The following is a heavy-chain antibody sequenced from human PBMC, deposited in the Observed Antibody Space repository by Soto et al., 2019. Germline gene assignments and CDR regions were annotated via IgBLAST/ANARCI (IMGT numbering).Heavy chain of an antibody. CDR1: GFVFNNYA. V-gene: IGHV3-23*01. D-gene: IGHD3-3*01. CDR3: AKDGDWYDFSTGYYSRGNYFDY. J-gene: IGHJ4*02. CDR2: LSIGGGTT. Sequence: GGSLRLACAASGFVFNNYAMSWVRQAPGKGLEWVATLSIGGGTTYYTDSVKGRFTISRDNSMNLLYLQMNSLRADDTAVYYCAKDGDWYDFSTGYYSRGNYFDYWGQGTLVTVSS.